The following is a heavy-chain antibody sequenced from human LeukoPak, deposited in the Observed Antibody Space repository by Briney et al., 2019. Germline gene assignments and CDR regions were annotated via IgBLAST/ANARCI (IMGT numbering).Heavy chain of an antibody. CDR2: IYHSGST. CDR1: GGSISSGGYS. J-gene: IGHJ4*02. Sequence: PSDTLSLTCAVSGGSISSGGYSWSWIRQPPGKGLEWIGHIYHSGSTYYNPSLKSRVTISVDRSKDQFSLKLSSVTAADTAVYYCARGRYDSSGYYYIFDYWGQGTLVTVSS. CDR3: ARGRYDSSGYYYIFDY. V-gene: IGHV4-30-2*01. D-gene: IGHD3-22*01.